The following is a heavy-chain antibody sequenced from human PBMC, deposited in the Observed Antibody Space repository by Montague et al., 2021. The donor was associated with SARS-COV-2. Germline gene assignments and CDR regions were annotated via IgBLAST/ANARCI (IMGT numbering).Heavy chain of an antibody. J-gene: IGHJ4*02. CDR3: AHSSIGYHNPTFLDY. CDR1: GLSLTTYGVA. Sequence: PALVKPTQTLTLTCTFSGLSLTTYGVAVGWIRQPPGKALEWLAFVYWDDTQRYSPSLKTRLTITKDTPKNQVVLTLIDMDPVDTATYYCAHSSIGYHNPTFLDYWGQGTLVTVSS. V-gene: IGHV2-5*02. CDR2: VYWDDTQ. D-gene: IGHD5-18*01.